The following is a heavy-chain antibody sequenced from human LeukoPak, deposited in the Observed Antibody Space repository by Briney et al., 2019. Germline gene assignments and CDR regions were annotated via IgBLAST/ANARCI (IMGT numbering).Heavy chain of an antibody. V-gene: IGHV4-30-4*07. CDR2: ISSIGTT. Sequence: SETLSLTCAVSGGSISSGAYSWSWIRQPPGTGLEWIGYISSIGTTYYNPSLRSRVTMSLDTSKNQFSLNLSSVTAADTAVYFCARESRAYTLRAFDIWGQGTMVIVSS. CDR3: ARESRAYTLRAFDI. CDR1: GGSISSGAYS. J-gene: IGHJ3*02. D-gene: IGHD2-2*02.